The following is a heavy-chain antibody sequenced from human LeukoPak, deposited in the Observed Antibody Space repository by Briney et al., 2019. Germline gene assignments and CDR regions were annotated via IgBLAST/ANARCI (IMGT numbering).Heavy chain of an antibody. D-gene: IGHD2-2*02. CDR2: INPSGGST. V-gene: IGHV1-46*01. CDR1: GYTYTSYY. Sequence: ASVKVSCKASGYTYTSYYMHWVRQAPGQGLEWMGIINPSGGSTSYAQKFQGRVTMTRDTSTSTVYMELSSLRSEDTAVYYCARDGDIVVVPAAIRTNYFDYWGQGTLVTVSS. CDR3: ARDGDIVVVPAAIRTNYFDY. J-gene: IGHJ4*02.